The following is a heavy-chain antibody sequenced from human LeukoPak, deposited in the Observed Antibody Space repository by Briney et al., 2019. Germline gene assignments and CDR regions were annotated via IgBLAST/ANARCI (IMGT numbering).Heavy chain of an antibody. CDR2: ISWDGGST. CDR1: GFTFDDYT. D-gene: IGHD3-10*01. J-gene: IGHJ4*02. CDR3: AKGDLYGSGSYTD. Sequence: GGSLRLSCAASGFTFDDYTMHWVRQAPGKGLEWVSLISWDGGSTYYVDSVKGRFTISRDNSKNSLYLQMNSLRTEDTALYYCAKGDLYGSGSYTDWGQGTLVTVSS. V-gene: IGHV3-43*01.